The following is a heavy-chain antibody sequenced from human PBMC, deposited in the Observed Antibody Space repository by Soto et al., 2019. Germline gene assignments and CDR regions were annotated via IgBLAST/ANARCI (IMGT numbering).Heavy chain of an antibody. D-gene: IGHD1-1*01. CDR3: ARVGSRYNSPDFDY. J-gene: IGHJ4*02. CDR2: MYHSGST. V-gene: IGHV4-30-2*01. CDR1: GGSISSGGYS. Sequence: ASETLSLTCAVSGGSISSGGYSWSWIRQPPGKGLEWIEYMYHSGSTYYNPSLKSRVTISIDRSKNQFSLKLSSVTAADTAVYYCARVGSRYNSPDFDYWGQGTLVTVSS.